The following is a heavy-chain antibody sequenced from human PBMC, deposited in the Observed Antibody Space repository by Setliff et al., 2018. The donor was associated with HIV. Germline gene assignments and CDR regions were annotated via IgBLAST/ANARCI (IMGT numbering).Heavy chain of an antibody. CDR1: GYALTELS. J-gene: IGHJ6*04. CDR2: FDPEDGET. D-gene: IGHD1-7*01. CDR3: AKDRTGTGTTLHV. V-gene: IGHV1-24*01. Sequence: ASVKVSCKISGYALTELSIHWVRQAPGKGLEWMANFDPEDGETFYAQKFQGRLTMTEDTSTDTAYLELSRLRSDDTAVYYCAKDRTGTGTTLHVWGKGTTVTSPQ.